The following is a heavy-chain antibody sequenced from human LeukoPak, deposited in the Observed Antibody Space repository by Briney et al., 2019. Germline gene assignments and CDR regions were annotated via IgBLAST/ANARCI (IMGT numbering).Heavy chain of an antibody. CDR3: AKATTMIVVVIDY. V-gene: IGHV3-23*01. CDR1: GFTFSSYA. Sequence: PGGSLRLSCAASGFTFSSYAMSWVRRAPGKGLEWVSAISGSGGSTYYADSVKGRFAISRDNSKNTLYLQMNSLRAEDTAVYYCAKATTMIVVVIDYWGQGTLVTVSS. D-gene: IGHD3-22*01. CDR2: ISGSGGST. J-gene: IGHJ4*02.